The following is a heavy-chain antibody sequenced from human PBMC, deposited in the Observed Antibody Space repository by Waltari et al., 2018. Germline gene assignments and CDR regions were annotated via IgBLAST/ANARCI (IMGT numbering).Heavy chain of an antibody. D-gene: IGHD6-6*01. V-gene: IGHV1-24*01. Sequence: QVQLVQSGAEVKKPGASVKVSCKVSGYTLTELSMPWGRQAPGKGLEWMGGFDPEDGETIYAQKFQGRVTMTEDTSTDTAYMELSSLRSEDTAVYYCATAKGFREAARPVGAFDIWGQGTMVTVSS. CDR2: FDPEDGET. CDR3: ATAKGFREAARPVGAFDI. CDR1: GYTLTELS. J-gene: IGHJ3*02.